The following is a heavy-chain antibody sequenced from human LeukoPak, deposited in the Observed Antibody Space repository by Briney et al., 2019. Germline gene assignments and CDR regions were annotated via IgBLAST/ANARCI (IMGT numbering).Heavy chain of an antibody. V-gene: IGHV3-23*01. CDR3: ARVSCSSTSCPRRDALDV. CDR2: ISGSGGST. D-gene: IGHD2-2*01. CDR1: GFTFSSYA. J-gene: IGHJ3*01. Sequence: GGSLRLSCAASGFTFSSYAMSWVRQVPGKGLEWVSAISGSGGSTYYADSVKGRFTISRDNSKNTLYLQMNSLRAEDTAVYYCARVSCSSTSCPRRDALDVWGQGTMVTVSS.